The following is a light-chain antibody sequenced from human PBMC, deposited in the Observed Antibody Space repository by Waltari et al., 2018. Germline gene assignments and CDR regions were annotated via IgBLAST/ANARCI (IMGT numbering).Light chain of an antibody. Sequence: ELVLTPSPGTLSLSPGETTTISCRASQSVTSNYLAWYQQKPGQAPRLLISGASSRATGIPDRFSGSGSGTDFTLTISRLETEDCAVYHCQQYGSSPWTFGQGTKVEIK. CDR3: QQYGSSPWT. CDR1: QSVTSNY. V-gene: IGKV3-20*01. J-gene: IGKJ1*01. CDR2: GAS.